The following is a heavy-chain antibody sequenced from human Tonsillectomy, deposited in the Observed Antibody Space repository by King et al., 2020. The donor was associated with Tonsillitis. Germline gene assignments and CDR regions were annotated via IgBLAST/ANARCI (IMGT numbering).Heavy chain of an antibody. CDR2: IYYSGST. V-gene: IGHV4-39*01. D-gene: IGHD3-9*01. CDR3: ARLPYDILTGFDY. J-gene: IGHJ4*02. CDR1: GGSISSSSYY. Sequence: QLQESGPGLVKPSETLSLTCTVSGGSISSSSYYWGWIRQPPGKGLEWIGSIYYSGSTYYHPSLKSRVPISVDTSKNQFSLKLSSVTAADTAVYYCARLPYDILTGFDYWGQGTLVTVSS.